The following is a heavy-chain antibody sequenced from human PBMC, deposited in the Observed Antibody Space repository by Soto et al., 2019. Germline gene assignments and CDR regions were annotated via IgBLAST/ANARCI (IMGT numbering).Heavy chain of an antibody. D-gene: IGHD3-3*01. CDR2: INDDGSRT. J-gene: IGHJ2*01. Sequence: GGSLRLSCAASGFTLSNFWMHWVRQVPGKGLVWVSRINDDGSRTKHADSVEGRLTISRDTAKNTLYLQMDSLRVEDTAVYYCVRDHHDYDFWSGNPRGYFDLWGRGTLVTVSS. V-gene: IGHV3-74*01. CDR3: VRDHHDYDFWSGNPRGYFDL. CDR1: GFTLSNFW.